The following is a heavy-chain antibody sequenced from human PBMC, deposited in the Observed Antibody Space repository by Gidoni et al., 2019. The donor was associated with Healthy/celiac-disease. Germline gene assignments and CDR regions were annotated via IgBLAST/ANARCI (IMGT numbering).Heavy chain of an antibody. CDR2: IYHRGST. V-gene: IGHV4-30-2*01. Sequence: QLQLQESGSGLVKPSQTLSLTCAVSGGSLRSGGYSWSWIRQPPGKGLEWIGYIYHRGSTYYNPSLKSRVTISVDRSKNQFSLKLSSVTAADTAVYYCARVRGQGDQPLDYWGQGTLVTVSS. CDR1: GGSLRSGGYS. D-gene: IGHD2-21*02. J-gene: IGHJ4*02. CDR3: ARVRGQGDQPLDY.